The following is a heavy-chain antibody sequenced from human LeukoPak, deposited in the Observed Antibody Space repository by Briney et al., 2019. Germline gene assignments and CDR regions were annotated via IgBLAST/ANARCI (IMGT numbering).Heavy chain of an antibody. CDR2: IYYSGST. J-gene: IGHJ4*02. Sequence: PSETLSLTCTVSGGSISSYYWSWIRQPPGKGLEWIGYIYYSGSTNYNPSLKSRVTISVDTSKSQFSLKLSSVTAADTAVYYCARGRDGYIFDYWGQGTLVTVSS. V-gene: IGHV4-59*01. D-gene: IGHD5-24*01. CDR1: GGSISSYY. CDR3: ARGRDGYIFDY.